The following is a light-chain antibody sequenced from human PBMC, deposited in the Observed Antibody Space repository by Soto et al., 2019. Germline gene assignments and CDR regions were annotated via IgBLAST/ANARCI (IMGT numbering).Light chain of an antibody. Sequence: EIVLTQSPGTLSLSPGERATLSCRASQSVSNNYLAWYQQEPGQAPRLLIYGASNRATGIPDRFGGSGSGTDFTLTISRLEPEDFAVYYCQQYGSSGTFGQGTKVDIK. CDR2: GAS. J-gene: IGKJ1*01. CDR1: QSVSNNY. V-gene: IGKV3-20*01. CDR3: QQYGSSGT.